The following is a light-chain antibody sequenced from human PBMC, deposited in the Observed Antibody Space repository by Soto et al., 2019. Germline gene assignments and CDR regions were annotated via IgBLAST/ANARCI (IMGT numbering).Light chain of an antibody. J-gene: IGKJ2*01. CDR2: GAS. CDR3: QQYNNWHT. Sequence: EIVMTQSPATLSVSPGERDTLSCRASQSVSSNLAWYQQKPGQAPRLLIYGASTRATGIPARFSGSGSGTEFTLTISSLQSEDFAVYYCQQYNNWHTFGQGTKLEIK. V-gene: IGKV3-15*01. CDR1: QSVSSN.